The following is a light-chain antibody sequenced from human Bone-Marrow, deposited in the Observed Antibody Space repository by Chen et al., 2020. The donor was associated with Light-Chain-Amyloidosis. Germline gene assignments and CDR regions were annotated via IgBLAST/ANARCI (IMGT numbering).Light chain of an antibody. CDR1: QSISSW. CDR2: DAS. J-gene: IGKJ3*01. CDR3: QQYNSYSLFT. V-gene: IGKV1-5*01. Sequence: DIPMTQSPSTLSASVGARVTITCRASQSISSWLAWYQQKPGKAPKLLIYDASSLESGVPSRFSGSGSGTEFTLTISSLQPDDFATYYCQQYNSYSLFTFGPGTKVDIK.